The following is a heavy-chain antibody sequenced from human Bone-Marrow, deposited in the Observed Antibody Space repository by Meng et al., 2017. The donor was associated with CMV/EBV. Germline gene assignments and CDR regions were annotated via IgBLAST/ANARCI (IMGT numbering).Heavy chain of an antibody. CDR1: GFTFSSYV. Sequence: GESLKISCAASGFTFSSYVMSWVRQAPGKGLEWVSAISGSGGSTYYADSVKGRFTISRDNSKNTLYLQMNSLRAEDTAVYYCAKDRDFWSGYYDRYYYYGMDVWGQGTTVTVSS. CDR2: ISGSGGST. CDR3: AKDRDFWSGYYDRYYYYGMDV. V-gene: IGHV3-23*01. J-gene: IGHJ6*02. D-gene: IGHD3-3*01.